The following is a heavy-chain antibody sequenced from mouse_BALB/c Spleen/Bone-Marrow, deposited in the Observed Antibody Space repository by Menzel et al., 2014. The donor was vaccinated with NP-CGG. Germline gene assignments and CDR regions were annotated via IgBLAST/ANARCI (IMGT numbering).Heavy chain of an antibody. Sequence: LKQSGSELVRPGASVKLSCKASGYTFTTYWIHWVKQRHGQGLEWIGSIYPGSGNTNYGEKFKTKGTLTVDTSSSTAYMHLSSLTSEDSAVYYCTRWNGHYEGFAYWGQGTLVTVSA. D-gene: IGHD2-1*01. CDR1: GYTFTTYW. CDR3: TRWNGHYEGFAY. V-gene: IGHV1S22*01. CDR2: IYPGSGNT. J-gene: IGHJ3*01.